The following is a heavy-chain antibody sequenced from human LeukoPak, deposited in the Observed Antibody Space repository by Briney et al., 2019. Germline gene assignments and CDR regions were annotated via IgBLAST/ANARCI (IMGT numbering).Heavy chain of an antibody. J-gene: IGHJ4*02. Sequence: PGGSLRLSCAASGFTFSRYWMHWVRQAPGKGLVWVSRINSDGSSTSYADPVKGRFTISRDNAKNTLFLQMNSLRAEDTAVYYCASAVGGSPDYWGQGTLVTVSS. CDR2: INSDGSST. CDR1: GFTFSRYW. V-gene: IGHV3-74*01. D-gene: IGHD6-19*01. CDR3: ASAVGGSPDY.